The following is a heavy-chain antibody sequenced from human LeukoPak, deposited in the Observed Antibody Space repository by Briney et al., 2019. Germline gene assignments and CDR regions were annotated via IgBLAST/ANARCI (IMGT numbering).Heavy chain of an antibody. D-gene: IGHD5-18*01. V-gene: IGHV4-59*01. CDR2: IYYSGST. Sequence: PSVTLSLTCTVSGGAISSYYWSWIRQPPGKGLEWIGYIYYSGSTNYNPSLKSRVTISVDTSKNQFSLKLSSVTAADTAVYYCARFGGYSYGSAADYWGQGTLVTVSS. CDR1: GGAISSYY. J-gene: IGHJ4*02. CDR3: ARFGGYSYGSAADY.